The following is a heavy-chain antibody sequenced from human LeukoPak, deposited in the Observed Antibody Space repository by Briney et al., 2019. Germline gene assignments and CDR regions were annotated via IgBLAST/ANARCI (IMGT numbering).Heavy chain of an antibody. D-gene: IGHD2-2*01. V-gene: IGHV1-69*05. J-gene: IGHJ6*03. Sequence: SVKVSCKASGGTFSSYAISWVRQAPGQGLEWMGGIIHIFGTANYAQKFQGRVTITTDESTSTAYMELSSLRSEDTAVYYCARVDCSSTSCRQRNYYYYMDVWGKGTTVTVSS. CDR1: GGTFSSYA. CDR2: IIHIFGTA. CDR3: ARVDCSSTSCRQRNYYYYMDV.